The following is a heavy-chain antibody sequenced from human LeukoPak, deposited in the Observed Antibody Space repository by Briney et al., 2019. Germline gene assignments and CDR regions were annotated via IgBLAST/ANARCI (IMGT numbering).Heavy chain of an antibody. CDR3: TRDIGRLRGDAFDL. CDR1: GFTFSSYA. CDR2: ISGNGRST. J-gene: IGHJ3*01. D-gene: IGHD2-15*01. Sequence: PGGSLRLSCAASGFTFSSYATHWVRQAPGKGLEYVSGISGNGRSTFYASSVKGRFAVSRDNSKDTLYLQMGSLRAEDMAVYYCTRDIGRLRGDAFDLWGQGTMVTVSS. V-gene: IGHV3-64*01.